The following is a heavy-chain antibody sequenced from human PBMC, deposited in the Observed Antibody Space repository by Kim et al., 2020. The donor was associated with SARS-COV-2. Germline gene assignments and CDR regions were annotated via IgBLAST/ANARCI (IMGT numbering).Heavy chain of an antibody. D-gene: IGHD2-21*01. V-gene: IGHV3-30*18. CDR1: GFTFSNHG. CDR2: TSFDGNHE. CDR3: AKDLWCSGGECCGTYYFHHGLDV. Sequence: GGSLRLSCAASGFTFSNHGMHWVRQAPGKGLEWVAVTSFDGNHEYYADSVKGRFTISRDNSKNTIYLHMNNLRSEDTAIYYCAKDLWCSGGECCGTYYFHHGLDVWGQGTSVTVSS. J-gene: IGHJ6*01.